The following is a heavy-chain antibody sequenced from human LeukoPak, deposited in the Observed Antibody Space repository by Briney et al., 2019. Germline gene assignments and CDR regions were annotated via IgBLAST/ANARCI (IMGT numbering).Heavy chain of an antibody. Sequence: GGSLRLSCAASGFTFSTYAMSWVRQAPGKGLEWVAVTWSDGSDNYSDSVKGRFTISRDNSKDAVSLQMNSLRAGDTAVYYCARDAGGGSGWIDTWGQGILVAVSS. CDR3: ARDAGGGSGWIDT. D-gene: IGHD6-19*01. CDR2: TWSDGSDN. J-gene: IGHJ4*02. V-gene: IGHV3-33*08. CDR1: GFTFSTYA.